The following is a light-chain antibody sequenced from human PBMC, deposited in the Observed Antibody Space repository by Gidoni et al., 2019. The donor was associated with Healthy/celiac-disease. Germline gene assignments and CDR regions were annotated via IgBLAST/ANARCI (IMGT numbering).Light chain of an antibody. CDR3: SSYTSSSTSGV. Sequence: QSALPQPASVSGSPGQSITISFTGTSSDVGGYNYVSWSQQHPVKAPKLMIYDVSNRPSGVSNRFSGSKSGNTASLTISVLQAEDEADYYCSSYTSSSTSGVFGTGTKVTVL. J-gene: IGLJ1*01. CDR2: DVS. CDR1: SSDVGGYNY. V-gene: IGLV2-14*03.